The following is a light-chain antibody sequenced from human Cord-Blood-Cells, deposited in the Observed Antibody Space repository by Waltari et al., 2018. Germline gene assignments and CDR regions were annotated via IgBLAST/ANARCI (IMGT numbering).Light chain of an antibody. CDR1: QSISSW. V-gene: IGKV1-5*01. Sequence: DIQIPQSPSTLSASVGDRITTTCRASQSISSWLTWYQQKPGKAPKLLIYDASSLESGVPSRFSGSGSGTEFTLTISSLQPDDFATYYCQQYNSYSYTFGQGTKLEIK. CDR3: QQYNSYSYT. CDR2: DAS. J-gene: IGKJ2*01.